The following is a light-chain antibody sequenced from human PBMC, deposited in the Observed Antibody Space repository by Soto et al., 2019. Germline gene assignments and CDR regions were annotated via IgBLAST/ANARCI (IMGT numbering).Light chain of an antibody. CDR3: QTWDTGTVV. V-gene: IGLV4-69*01. CDR1: SGHSTYA. J-gene: IGLJ2*01. CDR2: LNSDGSH. Sequence: QLVLTQSPSASASLGVSVKLTCTLSSGHSTYAIAWHQQQPDRGPRYLMTLNSDGSHTKADGIPYRFSGSSSGAARYLTITSLQSEDEADYYCQTWDTGTVVFGGGTKLTVL.